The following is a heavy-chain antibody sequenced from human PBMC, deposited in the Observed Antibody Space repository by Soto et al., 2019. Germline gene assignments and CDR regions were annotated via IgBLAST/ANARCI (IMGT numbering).Heavy chain of an antibody. Sequence: QVQLVQSGAEVKKPGASVKVSCKASGYTFTSYGISWVRQAPGQGLEWMGWISAYNGNTNYAQKLQGRVTMTTDTSTSTAYMELRRLRSDDTAVYYCAGDRPAYDSSGDYPDYWGQGTLVTVSS. D-gene: IGHD3-22*01. CDR2: ISAYNGNT. J-gene: IGHJ4*02. CDR3: AGDRPAYDSSGDYPDY. CDR1: GYTFTSYG. V-gene: IGHV1-18*01.